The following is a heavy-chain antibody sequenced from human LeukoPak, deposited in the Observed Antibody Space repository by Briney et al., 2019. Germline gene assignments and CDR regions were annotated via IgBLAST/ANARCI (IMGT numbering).Heavy chain of an antibody. CDR3: ARTSSSSEVR. Sequence: SETLSLTCTVSGYSISSGYYWGWIRQPPGKGLEWIGSIYHSGSTYYNPSLKSRVTISVDTSKNQFSLKLSSVTAADTAVYYCARTSSSSEVRWGQGTLVSVSS. V-gene: IGHV4-38-2*02. CDR1: GYSISSGYY. CDR2: IYHSGST. D-gene: IGHD6-6*01. J-gene: IGHJ4*02.